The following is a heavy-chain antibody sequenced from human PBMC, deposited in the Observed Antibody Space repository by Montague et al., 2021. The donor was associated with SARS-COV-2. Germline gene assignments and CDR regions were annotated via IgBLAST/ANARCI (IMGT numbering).Heavy chain of an antibody. J-gene: IGHJ4*02. Sequence: SLRLSCAAFGFTFSSYAMHWVRQAPGKGLEWVAVISYDGSNKYYSDSVRGRFTISRDNSKNTLYLQMNSLRAEDTAVYYCARDHLNRRGAEGFLTIFGVVTSNYFDYWGQGTLVTVSS. CDR2: ISYDGSNK. CDR1: GFTFSSYA. V-gene: IGHV3-30*04. D-gene: IGHD3-3*01. CDR3: ARDHLNRRGAEGFLTIFGVVTSNYFDY.